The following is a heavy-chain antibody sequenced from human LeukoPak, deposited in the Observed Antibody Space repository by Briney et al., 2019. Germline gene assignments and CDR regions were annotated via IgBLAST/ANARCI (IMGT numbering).Heavy chain of an antibody. D-gene: IGHD3-22*01. CDR1: GFTFSSYA. CDR3: ARDSYDSSGYYYY. CDR2: ISYDGSNK. J-gene: IGHJ4*02. V-gene: IGHV3-30*04. Sequence: GGSLRLSCAASGFTFSSYAMHWVRQAPGKGLEWVAVISYDGSNKYYADSVKGRFTISRDNSKNTLYLQMNSLRAEDTAVYYCARDSYDSSGYYYYWGQGTLATVSS.